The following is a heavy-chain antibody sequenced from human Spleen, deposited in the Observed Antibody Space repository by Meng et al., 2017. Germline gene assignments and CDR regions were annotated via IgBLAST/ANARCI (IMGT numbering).Heavy chain of an antibody. CDR2: IYYSGST. D-gene: IGHD3-10*01. V-gene: IGHV4-31*03. CDR3: ARDGVGYGSGTNKWFDP. J-gene: IGHJ5*02. Sequence: LRLSCTVSGGSISTGGYYWNWIRHHPGKGLEWIGYIYYSGSTFYNPSLKSRVTMSVDTSKNQFALQLTSVTAADTAVYYCARDGVGYGSGTNKWFDPWGQGTLVTVSS. CDR1: GGSISTGGYY.